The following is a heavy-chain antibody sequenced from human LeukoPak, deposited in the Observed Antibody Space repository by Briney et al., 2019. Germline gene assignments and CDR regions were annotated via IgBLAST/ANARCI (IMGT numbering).Heavy chain of an antibody. CDR1: GFTFSSYA. V-gene: IGHV3-23*01. D-gene: IGHD3-22*01. CDR3: AKQAGRYYYDSSGYYFDY. CDR2: ISGSGGST. Sequence: HPGGSLRLSCAASGFTFSSYAMSWVRQAPGKGLEWVSAISGSGGSTYYADSVKGRFTISRDNSKNTLYLQMNSLRAEDTAVYYCAKQAGRYYYDSSGYYFDYWGQGTLVTVSS. J-gene: IGHJ4*02.